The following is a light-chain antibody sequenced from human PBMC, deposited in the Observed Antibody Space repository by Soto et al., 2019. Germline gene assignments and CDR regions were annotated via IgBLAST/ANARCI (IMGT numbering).Light chain of an antibody. CDR1: QTISSW. V-gene: IGKV1-5*03. Sequence: DIQMTQSPSTLSGSVGDRVTITCRASQTISSWLAWYQQKPGKAPKLLIYKASTLKSGVPSRFSGSGSGTEFTLTISSLHPDNSATYYCQQYNTFCTFGQGTKVDI. CDR2: KAS. CDR3: QQYNTFCT. J-gene: IGKJ1*01.